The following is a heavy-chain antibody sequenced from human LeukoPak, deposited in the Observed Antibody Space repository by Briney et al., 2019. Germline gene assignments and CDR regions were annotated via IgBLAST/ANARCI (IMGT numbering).Heavy chain of an antibody. CDR3: ASPYCSGGSCYRAYYYYGMDV. CDR1: GFTVSSNY. Sequence: GSLRLSCAASGFTVSSNYMSWVRQAPRKGLEWVSVIYSGGSTYYADSVKGRFTTSRDNSKNTLYLQMNSLRAEDTAVYYCASPYCSGGSCYRAYYYYGMDVWGQGTTVTVSS. CDR2: IYSGGST. J-gene: IGHJ6*02. D-gene: IGHD2-15*01. V-gene: IGHV3-66*01.